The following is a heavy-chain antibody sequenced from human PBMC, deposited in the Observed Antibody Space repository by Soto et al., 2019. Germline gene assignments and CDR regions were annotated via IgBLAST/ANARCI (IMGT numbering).Heavy chain of an antibody. CDR1: GYTFTSYG. V-gene: IGHV1-18*01. D-gene: IGHD2-15*01. CDR3: ARDADIVVVVAATSYNWFDP. Sequence: QVQLVQSGAEVKKPGASVKVSCKASGYTFTSYGISWVRQAPGQGLEWMGWISAYNGNTNYAQKLQGRVTMTTDTSTSTAYMELRRLRSDDTAVYYCARDADIVVVVAATSYNWFDPWGQGTLVTVSS. J-gene: IGHJ5*02. CDR2: ISAYNGNT.